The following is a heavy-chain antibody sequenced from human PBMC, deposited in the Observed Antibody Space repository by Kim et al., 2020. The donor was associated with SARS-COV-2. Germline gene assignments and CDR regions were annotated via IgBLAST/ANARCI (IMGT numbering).Heavy chain of an antibody. V-gene: IGHV3-30*04. CDR2: ISYDGSNK. J-gene: IGHJ4*02. CDR3: ARGHYYDSSGYFN. D-gene: IGHD3-22*01. Sequence: GGSLRLSCAASGFTFSSYAMHWVRQAPGKGLEWVAVISYDGSNKYYADSVKGRFTISRDNSKNTLYLQMNSLRAEDTAVYYCARGHYYDSSGYFNWGQGT. CDR1: GFTFSSYA.